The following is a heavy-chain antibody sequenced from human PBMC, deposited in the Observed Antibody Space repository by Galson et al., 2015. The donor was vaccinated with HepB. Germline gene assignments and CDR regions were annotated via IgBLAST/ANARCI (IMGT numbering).Heavy chain of an antibody. CDR2: ISGSGGGT. CDR1: GFTFSSYA. CDR3: AKDYYFAY. J-gene: IGHJ4*02. Sequence: LRLSCAASGFTFSSYAMSWVRQAPGKGLEWVSSISGSGGGTYYADSVKGRFTISRDNSKNTLYLQMNSLRVEDTAVYHRAKDYYFAYWAQGTLVTVSS. V-gene: IGHV3-23*01.